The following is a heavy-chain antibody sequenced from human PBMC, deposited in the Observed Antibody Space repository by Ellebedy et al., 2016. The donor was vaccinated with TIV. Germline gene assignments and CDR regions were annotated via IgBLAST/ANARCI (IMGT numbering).Heavy chain of an antibody. V-gene: IGHV1-8*02. D-gene: IGHD1-26*01. CDR1: GGTFSSYA. CDR3: ATGGSGSYWGYNY. Sequence: AASVKVSCKASGGTFSSYAISWVRQATGQGLEWMGWMNPNSGNTGYAQKFQGRVTMTEDTSTDTAYMELSSLRSEDTAVYYCATGGSGSYWGYNYWGQGTLVTVSS. CDR2: MNPNSGNT. J-gene: IGHJ4*02.